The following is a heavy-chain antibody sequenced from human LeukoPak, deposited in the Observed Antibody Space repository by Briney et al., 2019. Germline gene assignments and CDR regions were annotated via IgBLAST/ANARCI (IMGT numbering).Heavy chain of an antibody. CDR2: VSDRGGST. J-gene: IGHJ4*02. D-gene: IGHD3-10*01. Sequence: GGSLRLSCAASGFTFSNYAMSWVRQAPGKGLEWVSVVSDRGGSTYHADSVKGRFTISRDNSKNTLYLQMNSLRAEDTAVYYCAKDTYYYGSGSYSDYWGREPWSPSPQ. CDR3: AKDTYYYGSGSYSDY. CDR1: GFTFSNYA. V-gene: IGHV3-23*01.